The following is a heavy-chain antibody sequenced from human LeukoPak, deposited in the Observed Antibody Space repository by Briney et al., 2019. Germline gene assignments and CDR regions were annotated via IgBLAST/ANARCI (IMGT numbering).Heavy chain of an antibody. D-gene: IGHD6-25*01. CDR1: GGSISSGGYY. CDR2: IYHSGST. Sequence: SETLSLTCTVSGGSISSGGYYWSWIRQPPGKGLEWIGYIYHSGSTYYNPSLKSRVTISVDRSKNQFSLKLSSATAADTAVYYCARVGSGSAILRYFDLWGRGTLVTVSS. V-gene: IGHV4-30-2*01. J-gene: IGHJ2*01. CDR3: ARVGSGSAILRYFDL.